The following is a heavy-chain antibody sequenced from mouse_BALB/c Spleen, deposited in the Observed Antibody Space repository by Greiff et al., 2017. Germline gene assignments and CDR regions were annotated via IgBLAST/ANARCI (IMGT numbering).Heavy chain of an antibody. J-gene: IGHJ2*01. Sequence: EVKLMESGGGLVKPGGSLKLSCAASGFTFSSYTMSWVRQTPEKRLEWVATISSGGSYTYYPDSVKGRFTISRDNANNTLYIQMSSLKSEDTAMYYCTRGGQIGYHYFDYWGQGTTLTVSA. D-gene: IGHD2-2*01. CDR1: GFTFSSYT. CDR3: TRGGQIGYHYFDY. CDR2: ISSGGSYT. V-gene: IGHV5-6-4*01.